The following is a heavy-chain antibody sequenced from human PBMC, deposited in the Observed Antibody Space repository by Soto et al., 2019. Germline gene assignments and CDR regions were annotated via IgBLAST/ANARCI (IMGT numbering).Heavy chain of an antibody. CDR1: GDSISSPNW. CDR2: MFASGSS. Sequence: QVQLQESGPGLVKPSETLSLTCAVSGDSISSPNWWSWYRQPPGKGLELVGEMFASGSSNYNPSLNGRVTMSLGTSKNHFSLRLTSLTAADTAIYYCAREGFDHRPDYWGQGIPAPSP. V-gene: IGHV4-4*02. J-gene: IGHJ4*02. CDR3: AREGFDHRPDY.